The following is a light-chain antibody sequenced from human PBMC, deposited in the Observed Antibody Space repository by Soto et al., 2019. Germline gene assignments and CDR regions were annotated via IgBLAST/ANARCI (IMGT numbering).Light chain of an antibody. CDR3: QQYNYLPIT. CDR1: QDISNY. J-gene: IGKJ5*01. Sequence: DIPMTQSPSSLSASLGDRVTITCQASQDISNYLNWYQQKPGKAPKLLIYGASNLETGVPSRFSGSGSGTDFTFTISSLQPEDIATYYCQQYNYLPITFGQGARLEIK. V-gene: IGKV1-33*01. CDR2: GAS.